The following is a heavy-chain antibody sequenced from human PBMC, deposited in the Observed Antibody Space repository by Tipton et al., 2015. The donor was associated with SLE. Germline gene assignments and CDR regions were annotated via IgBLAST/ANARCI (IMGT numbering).Heavy chain of an antibody. CDR2: ISYRGNT. V-gene: IGHV4-61*01. CDR3: AGHIAGGGADYGDPAGGFDL. D-gene: IGHD4-17*01. CDR1: GGSIIRGSYY. Sequence: TLSLTCTVSGGSIIRGSYYWSWIRQSPGKGLEWIAYISYRGNTDYNPSLKSRVTISVDTSKNQFSLKLSSVTAADTAVYYCAGHIAGGGADYGDPAGGFDLWGRGTLVTVSS. J-gene: IGHJ2*01.